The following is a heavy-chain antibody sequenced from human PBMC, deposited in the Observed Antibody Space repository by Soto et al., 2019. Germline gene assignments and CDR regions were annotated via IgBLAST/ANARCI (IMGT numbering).Heavy chain of an antibody. D-gene: IGHD5-12*01. CDR2: IYYSGST. J-gene: IGHJ3*02. Sequence: QVQLQESDAGLVKASQTLSLTCTVSGGSVSSGAYYWTWIRQRPGKGLGWIGYIYYSGSTYYSPSLKSRLSISLDTSKNQFSLRLSSVTAADTAMYYCARARLRAVYAFDIWGQGTMVTVSS. CDR1: GGSVSSGAYY. CDR3: ARARLRAVYAFDI. V-gene: IGHV4-31*03.